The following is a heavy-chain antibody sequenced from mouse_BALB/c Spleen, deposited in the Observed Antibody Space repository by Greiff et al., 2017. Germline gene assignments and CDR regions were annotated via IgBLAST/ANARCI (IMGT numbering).Heavy chain of an antibody. Sequence: VQLKESGPELVKPGASVKISCKASGYSFTGYFMNWVMQSHGKSLEWIGRINPYNGDTFYNQKFKGKATLTVDKSSSTAHMELRSLASEDSAVYYCARSVVYYYAMDYWGQGTSVTVSS. J-gene: IGHJ4*01. CDR1: GYSFTGYF. V-gene: IGHV1-20*02. CDR3: ARSVVYYYAMDY. D-gene: IGHD1-1*02. CDR2: INPYNGDT.